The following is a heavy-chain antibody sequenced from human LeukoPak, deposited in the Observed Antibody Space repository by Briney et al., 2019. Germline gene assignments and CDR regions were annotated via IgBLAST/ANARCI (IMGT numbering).Heavy chain of an antibody. D-gene: IGHD3-22*01. CDR3: ARGGGTSAYYYWLDP. CDR2: INPSNGAI. V-gene: IGHV1-2*02. CDR1: GHTFSGYY. Sequence: GASVKVSCKAPGHTFSGYYIHWVRQAPGQGLEWMGWINPSNGAISYAQKFQGRANMTRDTSITTAYMELSRLRSDDTAVYYCARGGGTSAYYYWLDPWGQGALVTVSS. J-gene: IGHJ5*02.